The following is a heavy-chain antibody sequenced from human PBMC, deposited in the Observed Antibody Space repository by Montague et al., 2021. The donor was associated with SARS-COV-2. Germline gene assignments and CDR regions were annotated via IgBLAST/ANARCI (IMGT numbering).Heavy chain of an antibody. CDR2: IYYSGST. CDR3: ARDRYSGYVLDAFDI. J-gene: IGHJ3*02. D-gene: IGHD5-12*01. Sequence: TLSLTCTVSGGSISSGGYYWSWIRQHPGNGLEWSGYIYYSGSTYYNPSLKSRVTISVDTSKNQFSLKLSSVTAADTAVYYCARDRYSGYVLDAFDIWGQGTMVTVSS. CDR1: GGSISSGGYY. V-gene: IGHV4-31*03.